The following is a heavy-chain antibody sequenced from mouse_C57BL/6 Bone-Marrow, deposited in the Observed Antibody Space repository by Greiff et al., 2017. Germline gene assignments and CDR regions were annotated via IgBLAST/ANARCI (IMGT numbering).Heavy chain of an antibody. CDR1: GYTFTSYW. CDR2: IDPSDSYT. Sequence: QVLLQQPGAELVMPGASVKLSCKASGYTFTSYWMHWVKQRPGPGLEWIGEIDPSDSYTNYNQKFKGKSTLTVDKSSSTAYMQLSSLTSEDSAVYYCAREDYCYGSSSWFADWGQGTLVTVSA. D-gene: IGHD1-1*01. CDR3: AREDYCYGSSSWFAD. V-gene: IGHV1-69*01. J-gene: IGHJ3*01.